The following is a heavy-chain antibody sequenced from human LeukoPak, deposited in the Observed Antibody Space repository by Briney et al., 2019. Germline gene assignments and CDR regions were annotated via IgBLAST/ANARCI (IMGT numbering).Heavy chain of an antibody. J-gene: IGHJ4*02. Sequence: GSLRLSCAASGFTFSSYSMNWVRQAPGKGLEWVSSISSSSSYIYYADSVKGRFTISRDNAKNSLYLQMNSLRAEDTAVYYCARWEYYYDSSGYLDYWGQGTLVTVSP. D-gene: IGHD3-22*01. CDR2: ISSSSSYI. V-gene: IGHV3-21*01. CDR1: GFTFSSYS. CDR3: ARWEYYYDSSGYLDY.